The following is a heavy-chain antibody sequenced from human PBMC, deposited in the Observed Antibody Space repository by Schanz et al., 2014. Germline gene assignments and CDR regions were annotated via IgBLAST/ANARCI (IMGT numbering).Heavy chain of an antibody. D-gene: IGHD6-19*01. CDR1: GFTFFGSFA. Sequence: EVQLLESGGGLVQPGGSLRLSCVASGFTFFGSFAMSWVRQAPGKGLEWVSGMSGSGSTADYADSVKGRFTISRDNSKNTLYLQMNSLRAEDTAVYYCARDLISSGWYGWGQGTLVTVSS. CDR3: ARDLISSGWYG. CDR2: MSGSGSTA. V-gene: IGHV3-23*01. J-gene: IGHJ4*02.